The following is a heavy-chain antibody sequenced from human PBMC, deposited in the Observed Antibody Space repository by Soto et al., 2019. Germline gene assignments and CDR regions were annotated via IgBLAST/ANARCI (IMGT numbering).Heavy chain of an antibody. J-gene: IGHJ5*02. D-gene: IGHD6-13*01. CDR2: INPNSGGT. CDR3: ARDHSSSWSYPEYWFDP. Sequence: ASVKVSCKASGYTFTGYYMHWVRQAPGQGLEWMGWINPNSGGTNYAQKFQGWVTMTRDTSISTAYMELSRLKSDDTAVYYCARDHSSSWSYPEYWFDPWGQGTLVTVSS. V-gene: IGHV1-2*04. CDR1: GYTFTGYY.